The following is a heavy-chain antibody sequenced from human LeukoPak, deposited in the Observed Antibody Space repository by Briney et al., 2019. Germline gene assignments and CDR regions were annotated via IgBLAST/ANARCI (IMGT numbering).Heavy chain of an antibody. CDR1: GGSFSGYY. V-gene: IGHV4-34*01. CDR2: INHSGST. CDR3: ARKGHYGDYSHGRQLDYFDY. J-gene: IGHJ4*02. D-gene: IGHD4-17*01. Sequence: SETLSLTCAVYGGSFSGYYWSWIRQPPGKGLEWIGEINHSGSTNYNPSLKSRVTISVDTSENQFSLKLSSVTAADTAVYYCARKGHYGDYSHGRQLDYFDYWGQGTLVTVSS.